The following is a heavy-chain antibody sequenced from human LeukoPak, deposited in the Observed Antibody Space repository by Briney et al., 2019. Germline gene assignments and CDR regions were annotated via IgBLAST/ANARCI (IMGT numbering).Heavy chain of an antibody. CDR3: ARVSGWFGDGGSWFDP. J-gene: IGHJ5*02. D-gene: IGHD3-10*01. CDR2: MNPNSGNT. CDR1: GYTFTSYD. Sequence: ASVKVSCKASGYTFTSYDINWVRQATGQGLEWMGWMNPNSGNTGYAQKFQGRVTITADESTSTAYMELSSLRSEDTAVYYCARVSGWFGDGGSWFDPWGQGTLVAVSS. V-gene: IGHV1-8*03.